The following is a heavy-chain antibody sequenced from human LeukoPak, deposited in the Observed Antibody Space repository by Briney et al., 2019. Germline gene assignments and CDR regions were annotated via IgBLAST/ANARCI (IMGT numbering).Heavy chain of an antibody. D-gene: IGHD2-21*01. V-gene: IGHV4-38-2*02. CDR3: ARDTSIL. Sequence: SETLSLTCTVSGYSTNSGYYWGWIRQPPGKGLEWIGSIYHSGSTYYNPSLKSRVTISVDTSKNQFSLKLSSVTAADTAVYYCARDTSILWGQGTLVTVSS. CDR2: IYHSGST. CDR1: GYSTNSGYY. J-gene: IGHJ4*02.